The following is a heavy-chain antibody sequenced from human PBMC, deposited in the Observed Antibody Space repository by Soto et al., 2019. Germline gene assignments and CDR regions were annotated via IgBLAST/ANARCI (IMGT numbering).Heavy chain of an antibody. Sequence: QVQLVESGGVLVNPGGSLRLSCAASGFRFTDYYMSWLRQSPGKGLEWVSTILTPGSTICYAYSVRGRFTTSRDNATNSVFLQMNSLGAEDTVNYYCARGGRTRFAYWGQGTLVTVSS. CDR3: ARGGRTRFAY. CDR2: ILTPGSTI. CDR1: GFRFTDYY. J-gene: IGHJ4*02. D-gene: IGHD4-17*01. V-gene: IGHV3-11*01.